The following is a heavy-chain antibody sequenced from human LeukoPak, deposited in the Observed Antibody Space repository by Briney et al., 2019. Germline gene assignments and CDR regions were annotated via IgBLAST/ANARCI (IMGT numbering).Heavy chain of an antibody. Sequence: GGPLRLSCAPSVFTFCSYGMNGVRQAPGGGVEGVSYICSSGSTIYYANSVRGRFTISRDNAKNSLYLQMNSLRAEDTAVYYCAELGITMIGGVWGKGTTVTISS. J-gene: IGHJ6*04. D-gene: IGHD3-10*02. CDR3: AELGITMIGGV. CDR2: ICSSGSTI. V-gene: IGHV3-48*03. CDR1: VFTFCSYG.